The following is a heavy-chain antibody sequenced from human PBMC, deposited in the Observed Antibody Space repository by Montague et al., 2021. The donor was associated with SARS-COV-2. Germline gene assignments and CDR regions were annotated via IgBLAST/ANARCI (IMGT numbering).Heavy chain of an antibody. CDR3: ARDFAHRGD. CDR2: INGVGSAT. Sequence: FLSLSCAAPGFIFKDYWMHWVRQVPGKGLVWVSRINGVGSATTYADFVKGRFTISRDNAENTLYLQMDSLRAEDTAVYYCARDFAHRGDWGQGTLVTVSS. CDR1: GFIFKDYW. J-gene: IGHJ4*02. V-gene: IGHV3-74*01. D-gene: IGHD3-10*01.